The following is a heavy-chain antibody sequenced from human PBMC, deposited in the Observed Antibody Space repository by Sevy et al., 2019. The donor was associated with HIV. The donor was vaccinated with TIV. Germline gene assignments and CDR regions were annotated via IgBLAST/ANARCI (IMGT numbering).Heavy chain of an antibody. D-gene: IGHD3-3*01. Sequence: GRSLRLSCEASGFTFSSYAMHWVRQAPGKGLDWVAIISHDGNIKVYTDSVRGRFTISRDNFKSTLNLEMNNLRTEDTAVYYCAREYYDFWTGPINYYYGMDVWGQGTTVTVSS. V-gene: IGHV3-30-3*01. J-gene: IGHJ6*02. CDR2: ISHDGNIK. CDR1: GFTFSSYA. CDR3: AREYYDFWTGPINYYYGMDV.